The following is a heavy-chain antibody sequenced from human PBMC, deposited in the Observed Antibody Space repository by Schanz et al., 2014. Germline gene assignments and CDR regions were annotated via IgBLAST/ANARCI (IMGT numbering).Heavy chain of an antibody. V-gene: IGHV1-46*03. CDR2: INPSSGTT. CDR3: ARDGEAAADCDY. J-gene: IGHJ4*02. CDR1: NYIFTKYY. Sequence: QVQLVQSGAEVKKPGASVKLSCKASNYIFTKYYIHCVRHAPGQGLEWMGKINPSSGTTRIAQNFQGRLTVTRNTSTSTVNMELSSLRSEDTAVYYCARDGEAAADCDYWGQGTLVTVSS. D-gene: IGHD6-13*01.